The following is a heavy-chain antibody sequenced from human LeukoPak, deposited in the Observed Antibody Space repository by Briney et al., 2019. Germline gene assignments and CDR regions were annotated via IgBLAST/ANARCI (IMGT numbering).Heavy chain of an antibody. CDR1: GGTFSSYA. J-gene: IGHJ4*02. D-gene: IGHD5-18*01. Sequence: SVKVSCKASGGTFSSYAISWVRQAPGQGLEWMGGIIPIFGTANYAQKFQGRVTITTDESTSTAYMELSSLRSEDTAVYYCARVDTAMVTAAYWGQGPLVTVSS. CDR3: ARVDTAMVTAAY. V-gene: IGHV1-69*05. CDR2: IIPIFGTA.